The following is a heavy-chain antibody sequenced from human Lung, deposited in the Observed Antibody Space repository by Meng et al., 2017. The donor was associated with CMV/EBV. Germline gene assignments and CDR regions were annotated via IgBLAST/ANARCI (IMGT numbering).Heavy chain of an antibody. D-gene: IGHD3-3*01. CDR2: IIPMRATT. Sequence: SXXVSXKASGYTFSKYGTSWVRQAPGQGLEWMGGIIPMRATTNYAQRLQGRVTITADKSTATVYMELSSLRSEDTAVYYCVGSEEFYHFRSGWEWYYHYGMDVWXPGTTVTVSS. J-gene: IGHJ6*02. V-gene: IGHV1-69*10. CDR1: GYTFSKYG. CDR3: VGSEEFYHFRSGWEWYYHYGMDV.